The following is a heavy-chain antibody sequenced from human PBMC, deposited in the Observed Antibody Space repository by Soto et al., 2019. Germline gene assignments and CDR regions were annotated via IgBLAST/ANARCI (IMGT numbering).Heavy chain of an antibody. CDR3: ARDLRVTRRCEDTGGDI. CDR1: GYTFTGYY. J-gene: IGHJ3*02. D-gene: IGHD2-15*01. Sequence: ASVKVSCKASGYTFTGYYMHWVRQAPGQGLEWMGWINPNSGGTNYAQKFQGRVTMTRDTSISTAYMELSRLRSDDTAVYYCARDLRVTRRCEDTGGDIWGQGAMVTVSS. CDR2: INPNSGGT. V-gene: IGHV1-2*02.